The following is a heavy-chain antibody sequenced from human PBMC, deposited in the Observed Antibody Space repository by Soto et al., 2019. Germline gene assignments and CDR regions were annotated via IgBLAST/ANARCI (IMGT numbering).Heavy chain of an antibody. CDR1: GGSISSYY. CDR3: ARDQGCSGGSCYSSWFDP. V-gene: IGHV4-59*01. D-gene: IGHD2-15*01. CDR2: IYYSGST. Sequence: PSETLSLTCTVSGGSISSYYWSWIRQPPGKGLEWIGYIYYSGSTNYNPSLKSRVTISVDTSKNQFSLKLSSVTAADTAVYYCARDQGCSGGSCYSSWFDPWGQGTLVTVSS. J-gene: IGHJ5*02.